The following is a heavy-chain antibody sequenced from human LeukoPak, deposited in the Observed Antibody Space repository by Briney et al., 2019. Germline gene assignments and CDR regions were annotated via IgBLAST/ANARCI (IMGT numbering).Heavy chain of an antibody. J-gene: IGHJ4*02. CDR1: GFTFSNYG. Sequence: PGGSLRLSCAASGFTFSNYGMSWVRQAPGKGLEWVSAISGSGSSSYYADSVKGRFTISRDNSKNTLYLQINSLRAEDTAIYYCAKDQRTISTFDYWGQGTLVIVSS. CDR3: AKDQRTISTFDY. CDR2: ISGSGSSS. V-gene: IGHV3-23*01. D-gene: IGHD3-3*01.